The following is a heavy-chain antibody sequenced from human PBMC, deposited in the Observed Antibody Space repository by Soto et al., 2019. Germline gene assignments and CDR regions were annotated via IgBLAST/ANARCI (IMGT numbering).Heavy chain of an antibody. CDR3: ASCRRDCCRDQKGVGVFDI. CDR1: GFTVSSNY. D-gene: IGHD2-21*02. CDR2: IYSGGST. Sequence: EVQLVETGGGLIQPGGSLRLSCAASGFTVSSNYMSWVRQAPGKGLEWVSVIYSGGSTYYADSVKGRFTISRVNSKNTLYLQMNSLRAEDTAVYYCASCRRDCCRDQKGVGVFDIWGQGRMVTVSS. J-gene: IGHJ3*02. V-gene: IGHV3-53*02.